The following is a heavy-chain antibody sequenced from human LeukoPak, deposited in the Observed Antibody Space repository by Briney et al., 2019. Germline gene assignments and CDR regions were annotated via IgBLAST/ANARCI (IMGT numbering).Heavy chain of an antibody. D-gene: IGHD3-22*01. CDR2: ISSSSSTI. CDR1: GFTFSSYS. Sequence: PGGSLRLSCAASGFTFSSYSMNWVRQAPGKGLEWVSYISSSSSTIYYADSVKGRFTISRDNAKNSLHLQMNSLRAEDTAIYYCARHVVAVGFDYWGQGTLVTVSS. CDR3: ARHVVAVGFDY. V-gene: IGHV3-48*01. J-gene: IGHJ4*02.